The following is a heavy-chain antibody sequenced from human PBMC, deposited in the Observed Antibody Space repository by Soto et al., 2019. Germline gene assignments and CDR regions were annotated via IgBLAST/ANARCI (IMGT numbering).Heavy chain of an antibody. CDR2: IYDGGRT. Sequence: QVQLQESGPGLVKPSQTLSLTCTVSGGSISTVDYWWSWIRQSPDTGLEWIGHIYDGGRTYNNPSLESRVTMSVDTSKGQLSLTLSSVSAADTAVYYCARGPSGDKVDSWGQGTLVTVSS. D-gene: IGHD7-27*01. CDR3: ARGPSGDKVDS. CDR1: GGSISTVDYW. J-gene: IGHJ4*02. V-gene: IGHV4-30-4*01.